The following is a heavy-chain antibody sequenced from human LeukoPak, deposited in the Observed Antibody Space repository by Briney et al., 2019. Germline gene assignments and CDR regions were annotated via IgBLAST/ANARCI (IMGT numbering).Heavy chain of an antibody. J-gene: IGHJ3*02. CDR3: AGTPYCSRDNCYRFYNGNDACNI. V-gene: IGHV4-4*09. CDR2: FYTSGST. D-gene: IGHD2-2*01. CDR1: GGSISDYY. Sequence: SETLSLTCTVSGGSISDYYWSWIRQPPGKGLEWIGSFYTSGSTNYNPSLKSRVTIPVDTSKNQFSLRLTSVTAADTAVYYCAGTPYCSRDNCYRFYNGNDACNIWGQGAKVTVSS.